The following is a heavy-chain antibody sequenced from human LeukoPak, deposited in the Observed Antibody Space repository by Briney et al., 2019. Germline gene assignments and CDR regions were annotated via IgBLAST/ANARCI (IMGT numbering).Heavy chain of an antibody. CDR2: IFYSGST. V-gene: IGHV4-39*07. D-gene: IGHD5-24*01. Sequence: SETLSLTCTVSGGSISSSSHYWGWIRQPPGKGLEWIGSIFYSGSTYYNPSLKSRVTISVDTSKNQFSLKLSSVTAADTAVYYCARGRRDGYLNDAFDIWGQGTMVTVSS. CDR3: ARGRRDGYLNDAFDI. J-gene: IGHJ3*02. CDR1: GGSISSSSHY.